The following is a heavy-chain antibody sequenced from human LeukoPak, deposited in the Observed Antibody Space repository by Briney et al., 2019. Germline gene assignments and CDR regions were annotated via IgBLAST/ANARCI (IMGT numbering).Heavy chain of an antibody. Sequence: PGGSLRLSCAASGFIFSNDAMHWVRQAPGKGLEWVAFIWFDGSNKHYADSVKGRFTISRDNSEDTLYLQMNSLRAEDTAVYYCAKDGGLWVSAHWGDSWGRGTLVTVSS. V-gene: IGHV3-30*02. J-gene: IGHJ4*02. CDR3: AKDGGLWVSAHWGDS. D-gene: IGHD7-27*01. CDR2: IWFDGSNK. CDR1: GFIFSNDA.